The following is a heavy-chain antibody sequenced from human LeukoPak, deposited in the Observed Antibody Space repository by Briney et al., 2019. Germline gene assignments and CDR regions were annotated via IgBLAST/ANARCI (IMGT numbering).Heavy chain of an antibody. Sequence: GGSLRLSCAASGFTFSNHWMHWVRQAPGKGLVWVSRINADGSSTNYADSVKGRFTISRDNAKNTLYLQMKSLRPEDTAVYYCARALYGAFDIWGQGTMVTVSS. J-gene: IGHJ3*02. D-gene: IGHD2/OR15-2a*01. CDR2: INADGSST. V-gene: IGHV3-74*01. CDR3: ARALYGAFDI. CDR1: GFTFSNHW.